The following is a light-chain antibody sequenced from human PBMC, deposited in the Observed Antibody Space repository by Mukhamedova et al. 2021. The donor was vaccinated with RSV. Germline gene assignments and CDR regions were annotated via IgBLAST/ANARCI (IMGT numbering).Light chain of an antibody. CDR1: SSY. CDR2: AAS. V-gene: IGKV1-39*01. CDR3: QQRSNWPT. Sequence: SSYKQWYQRRVHGKAPKLLIYAASSLQSGVPSRFSGSGSGTDFTLTISSLEPEDFAVYYCQQRSNWPTFGQGTKLEIK. J-gene: IGKJ2*01.